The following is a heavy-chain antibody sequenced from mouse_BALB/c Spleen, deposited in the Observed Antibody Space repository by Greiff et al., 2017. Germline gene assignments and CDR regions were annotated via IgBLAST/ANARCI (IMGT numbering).Heavy chain of an antibody. CDR1: GFTFSSYA. CDR3: ARNRYDPY. CDR2: ISSGGSYT. V-gene: IGHV5-9-3*01. D-gene: IGHD2-14*01. Sequence: EVQLVESGGGLVKPGGSLKLSCAASGFTFSSYAMSWVRQTPEKRLEWVATISSGGSYTYYPDSVKGRFTISRDKAKNTLYLQMSSLRSEDTAMYYCARNRYDPYWGQGTTLTVSS. J-gene: IGHJ2*01.